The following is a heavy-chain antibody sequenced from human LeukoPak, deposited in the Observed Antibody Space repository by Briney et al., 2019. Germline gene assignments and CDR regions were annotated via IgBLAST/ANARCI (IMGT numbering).Heavy chain of an antibody. CDR2: IYSGGST. CDR3: ARDTWELQHH. Sequence: GGSLRLSCASSGFTVSSNYMSWVRQAPGKGLEWVSVIYSGGSTYYADSVKGRFTISRDNSKNTLYLQMNSLRAEDTAVYYCARDTWELQHHWGQGTLVTVSS. V-gene: IGHV3-66*02. D-gene: IGHD1-26*01. J-gene: IGHJ5*02. CDR1: GFTVSSNY.